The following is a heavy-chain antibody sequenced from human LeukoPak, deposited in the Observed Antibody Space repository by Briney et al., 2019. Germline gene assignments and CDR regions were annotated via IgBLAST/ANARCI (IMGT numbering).Heavy chain of an antibody. D-gene: IGHD2-15*01. CDR3: DRHGGTLDYFDY. J-gene: IGHJ4*02. Sequence: PSETLSLTCSVCNGSIITYHRSWIRQSPGKGLEWIGYIYYGGTTSYNPSLKRRVTISVHSPKNHFSLRLTSLTAADTALYYCDRHGGTLDYFDYWGPGSLVIVSS. CDR1: NGSIITYH. CDR2: IYYGGTT. V-gene: IGHV4-59*08.